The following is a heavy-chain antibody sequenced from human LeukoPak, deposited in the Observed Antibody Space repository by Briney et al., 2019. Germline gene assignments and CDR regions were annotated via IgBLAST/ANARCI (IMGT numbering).Heavy chain of an antibody. CDR2: VHGSGST. J-gene: IGHJ4*02. CDR1: GVSISNNNYW. D-gene: IGHD2-21*01. V-gene: IGHV4-39*01. Sequence: SETLSLTCSVSGVSISNNNYWWGWIRQPPGKGLEWIGSVHGSGSTYYKPSLKSRLTLSIDTSKDQFSLRLTSVTAGDTAVYYCARQLANTLWAFDSWGQGTLVTVSS. CDR3: ARQLANTLWAFDS.